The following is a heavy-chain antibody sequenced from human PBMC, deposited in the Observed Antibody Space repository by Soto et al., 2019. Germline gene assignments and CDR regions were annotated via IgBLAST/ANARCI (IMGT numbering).Heavy chain of an antibody. CDR3: ARGKQWLRFVDFDY. J-gene: IGHJ4*02. Sequence: ASVKVSCKASGSTFTSYDINWVRQATGQGLEWMGWMNPNSGNTGYAQKFQGRVTMTRNTSISTAYMELSSLRSEDTAVYYCARGKQWLRFVDFDYWGQGTLVTVSS. V-gene: IGHV1-8*01. CDR2: MNPNSGNT. D-gene: IGHD5-12*01. CDR1: GSTFTSYD.